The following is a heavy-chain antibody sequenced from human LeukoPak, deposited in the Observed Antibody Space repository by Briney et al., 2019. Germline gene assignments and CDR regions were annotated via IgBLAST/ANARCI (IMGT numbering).Heavy chain of an antibody. CDR1: GFTFSSYA. Sequence: PGGSLRLSCAASGFTFSSYAMHWVRQAPGKGLEWVAVISYDGSNKYYADSVKGRFTISRDNSKNTLYLQMNSLRAEDTAVYYCARDLVSFDYWGQGTLVTVSS. D-gene: IGHD2-15*01. CDR2: ISYDGSNK. J-gene: IGHJ4*02. CDR3: ARDLVSFDY. V-gene: IGHV3-30-3*01.